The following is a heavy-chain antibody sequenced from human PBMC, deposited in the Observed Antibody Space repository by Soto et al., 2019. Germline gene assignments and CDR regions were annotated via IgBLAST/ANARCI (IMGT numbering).Heavy chain of an antibody. J-gene: IGHJ3*02. CDR1: GFTFSTYV. CDR3: AKWPDAFDI. V-gene: IGHV3-30*18. CDR2: ISYDGSNK. Sequence: QVQLVESGGGVVQPGRSLRLSCAASGFTFSTYVMHWVRQAPGKGLEWVAVISYDGSNKYYADSVKGRFTISRDNSKNTLYLQMNSLRAEDTAVYYCAKWPDAFDIWGQGTMVTVSS.